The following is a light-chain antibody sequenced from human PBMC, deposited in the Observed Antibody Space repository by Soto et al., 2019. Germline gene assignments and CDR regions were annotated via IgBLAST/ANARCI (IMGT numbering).Light chain of an antibody. V-gene: IGLV2-11*01. CDR2: DVT. CDR3: CSYAASYTLV. J-gene: IGLJ2*01. CDR1: SSDVGGYNS. Sequence: QSALAQPRSVSGSPGQSVTISCSGTSSDVGGYNSVSWYQQFPGKAPKLMIYDVTRRPSGVPDRFSGSKSGNTASLTIAVLQAEDEADYYCCSYAASYTLVFGGGTKLTVL.